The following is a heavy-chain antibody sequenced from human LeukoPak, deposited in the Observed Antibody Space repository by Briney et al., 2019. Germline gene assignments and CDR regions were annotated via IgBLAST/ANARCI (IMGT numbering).Heavy chain of an antibody. Sequence: GGSLRLSCAASGFTFSSYAISWVRQAPGKGLEWVSAISGSGGSTYYADSVKGRFTISRDNSKNTLYLQMNSLRAEDTAVYYCCRIAVRGEGFDYWGQGTLVTVSS. CDR2: ISGSGGST. D-gene: IGHD6-6*01. V-gene: IGHV3-23*01. CDR3: CRIAVRGEGFDY. CDR1: GFTFSSYA. J-gene: IGHJ4*02.